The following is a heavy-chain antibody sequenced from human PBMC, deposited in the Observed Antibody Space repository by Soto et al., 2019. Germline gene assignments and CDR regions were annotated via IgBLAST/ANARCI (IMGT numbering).Heavy chain of an antibody. CDR3: ARVNTLYSSSWTGWFDP. CDR2: ISAYNGNT. V-gene: IGHV1-18*01. J-gene: IGHJ5*02. Sequence: QVQLVQSGAEVKKPGASVKVSCKASGYTFTSYGISWVRQAPGQGREWMGWISAYNGNTNYAQKLQGRVTMTTDTSTSTAYMELRSLRSDDTAVYYCARVNTLYSSSWTGWFDPWGQGTLVTVSS. D-gene: IGHD6-13*01. CDR1: GYTFTSYG.